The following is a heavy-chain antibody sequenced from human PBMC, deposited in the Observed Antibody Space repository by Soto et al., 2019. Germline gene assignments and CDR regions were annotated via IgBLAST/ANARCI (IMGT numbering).Heavy chain of an antibody. V-gene: IGHV4-31*03. Sequence: QVQLQESGPGLVKPSQTLSLTCTVSGGSISSGGYYWSWIRQHPGKGLEWIGYIYYSGSTYYNPSPRSRVTLSVDTSKNPFSRKLSSVTAADTAVYYCARDLGWGTGDLAYWGQGTLVTVSS. CDR3: ARDLGWGTGDLAY. CDR1: GGSISSGGYY. CDR2: IYYSGST. D-gene: IGHD7-27*01. J-gene: IGHJ4*02.